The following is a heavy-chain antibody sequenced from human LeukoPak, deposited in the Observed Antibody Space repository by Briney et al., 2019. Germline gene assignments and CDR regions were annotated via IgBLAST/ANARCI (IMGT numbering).Heavy chain of an antibody. D-gene: IGHD3-10*01. CDR2: ISSSSSYI. V-gene: IGHV3-21*01. CDR3: ASDYGSPYYFDY. J-gene: IGHJ4*02. CDR1: GSTFSSYS. Sequence: GGSLRLSCAASGSTFSSYSMNWVRQAPGKGLEWVSSISSSSSYIYYADSVKGRFTISRDNAKNSLYLQMNSLRAEDTAVYYCASDYGSPYYFDYWGQGTLVTVSS.